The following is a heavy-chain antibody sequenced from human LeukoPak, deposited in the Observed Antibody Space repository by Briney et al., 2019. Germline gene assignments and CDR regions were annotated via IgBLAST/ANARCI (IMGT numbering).Heavy chain of an antibody. D-gene: IGHD6-19*01. CDR2: ISSSSSYI. CDR1: GFTFSSYS. CDR3: ARDQLAVAGSDY. Sequence: GGSLRLSCAASGFTFSSYSMNWVRQAPGKGLEWVSSISSSSSYIYYADSVKGRFTISRDNAKNSLYQQMNSLRAEDTAVYYCARDQLAVAGSDYWGQGTLVTVSS. J-gene: IGHJ4*02. V-gene: IGHV3-21*01.